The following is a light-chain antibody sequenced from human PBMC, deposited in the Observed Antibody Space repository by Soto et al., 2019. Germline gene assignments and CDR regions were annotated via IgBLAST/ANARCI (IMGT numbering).Light chain of an antibody. V-gene: IGKV3-11*01. Sequence: EIVLTQSPATLSLSPGERATLSCRASQSVSSYLAWYQQKPGQAPRLLIYDASNRATGIPARFSGGGSGTDFTRTTSSREPEEFAVYYCQQRSNWPPYTFGQGTKLEMK. CDR2: DAS. CDR3: QQRSNWPPYT. CDR1: QSVSSY. J-gene: IGKJ2*01.